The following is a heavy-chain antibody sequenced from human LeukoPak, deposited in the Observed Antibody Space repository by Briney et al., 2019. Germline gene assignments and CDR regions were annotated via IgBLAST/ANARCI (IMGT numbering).Heavy chain of an antibody. V-gene: IGHV1-2*02. CDR2: INPNSGGT. Sequence: ASVKVSCKASGYTFTGYYMHWVRQAPGQGLGWVGWINPNSGGTNYAQKFQGRVTMTRDTSISTAYMELSRLGSDDTAVYYCARDKGVYSSIYGMDVWGQGTTVTVSS. D-gene: IGHD6-13*01. J-gene: IGHJ6*02. CDR3: ARDKGVYSSIYGMDV. CDR1: GYTFTGYY.